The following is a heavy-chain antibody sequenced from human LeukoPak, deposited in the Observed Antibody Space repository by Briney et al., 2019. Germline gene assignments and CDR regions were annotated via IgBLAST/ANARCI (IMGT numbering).Heavy chain of an antibody. D-gene: IGHD5-24*01. V-gene: IGHV4-34*01. CDR2: INHRGST. CDR1: GGSFSGYY. J-gene: IGHJ5*02. Sequence: PSETLSLTCAVYGGSFSGYYWSWIRQPPGKGLEWIGEINHRGSTNYNPSLKSRVTISVDTSKNQFSLKLSSVTAADTAVYYCARDRDGYNSAWFDPWGQGTLVTVSS. CDR3: ARDRDGYNSAWFDP.